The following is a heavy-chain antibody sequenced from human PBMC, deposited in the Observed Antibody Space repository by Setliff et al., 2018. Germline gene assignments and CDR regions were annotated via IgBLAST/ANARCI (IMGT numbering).Heavy chain of an antibody. J-gene: IGHJ6*02. CDR1: GDTFTRDV. V-gene: IGHV1-8*01. CDR2: MNPNSGNT. D-gene: IGHD3-3*01. Sequence: ASVKVSCEDPGDTFTRDVINWVRQATGQGLEWMGWMNPNSGNTGYAQKFQGRVTMTSNTSISTAYMELSILRSADTAVYYCARGRESEYNFWSGYYTYYYYGMDVWGQGTTVTVSS. CDR3: ARGRESEYNFWSGYYTYYYYGMDV.